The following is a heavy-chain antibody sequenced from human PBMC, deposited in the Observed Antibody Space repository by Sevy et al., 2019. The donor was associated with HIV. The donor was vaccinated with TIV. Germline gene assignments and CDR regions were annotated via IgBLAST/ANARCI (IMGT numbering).Heavy chain of an antibody. CDR2: IYSGGST. Sequence: GGSLRLSCAASGFTVSSNYMSWVRQAPGKGLEWVSVIYSGGSTYYADSVKGRFTISRDNSKNTLYLQMNSLRAEDTAVYYCAMGWGDRSGYYPLDYWGQGTLVTVSS. J-gene: IGHJ4*02. CDR1: GFTVSSNY. V-gene: IGHV3-66*01. D-gene: IGHD3-22*01. CDR3: AMGWGDRSGYYPLDY.